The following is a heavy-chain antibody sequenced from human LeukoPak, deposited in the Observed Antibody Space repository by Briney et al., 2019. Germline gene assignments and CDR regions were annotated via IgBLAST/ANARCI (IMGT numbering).Heavy chain of an antibody. J-gene: IGHJ5*02. V-gene: IGHV4-59*01. CDR2: IYYSGST. CDR3: ASSFPRFDP. CDR1: GFTFSSYS. Sequence: GSLRLSCAASGFTFSSYSMNWIRQPPGKGLEWIGYIYYSGSTNYNPSLKSRVTISVDTSKNQFSLKLSSVTAADTAVYYCASSFPRFDPWGQGTLVTVSS.